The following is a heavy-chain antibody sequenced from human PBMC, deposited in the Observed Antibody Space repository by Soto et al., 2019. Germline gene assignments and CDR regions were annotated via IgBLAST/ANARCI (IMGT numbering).Heavy chain of an antibody. Sequence: GGSLRLSCAASGFTFSSYAMHWVRQAPGKGLEWVAVISYDGSNKYYADSVKGRFTISRDNSKNTLYLQMNSLRAEDTAVYYCAREFPQWLVHRGGWFDPWGQGTLVTVSS. CDR1: GFTFSSYA. J-gene: IGHJ5*02. CDR2: ISYDGSNK. D-gene: IGHD6-19*01. V-gene: IGHV3-30-3*01. CDR3: AREFPQWLVHRGGWFDP.